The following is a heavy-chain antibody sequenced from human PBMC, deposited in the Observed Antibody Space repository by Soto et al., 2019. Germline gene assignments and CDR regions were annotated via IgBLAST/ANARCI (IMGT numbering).Heavy chain of an antibody. CDR1: GFTFSSYS. Sequence: EVQLVESGGGLVQPGGSLRLSCAASGFTFSSYSMNWVRQAPGKGLEWVSYISSSSSTIYYADSVKGRFTISRDNAKNSLYLQMNSLRAEDTAVYYCARDSLTIFGESYYYYYMDVWGKGTPVTVSS. V-gene: IGHV3-48*01. CDR3: ARDSLTIFGESYYYYYMDV. D-gene: IGHD3-3*01. CDR2: ISSSSSTI. J-gene: IGHJ6*03.